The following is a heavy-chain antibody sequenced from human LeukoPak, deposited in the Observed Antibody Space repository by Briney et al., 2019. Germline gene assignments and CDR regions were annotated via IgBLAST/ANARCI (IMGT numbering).Heavy chain of an antibody. CDR2: IYYSGST. V-gene: IGHV4-59*01. CDR3: ARGVKQRLETYYYYYMDV. CDR1: GGSISSYY. D-gene: IGHD6-25*01. J-gene: IGHJ6*03. Sequence: SETLSLTCTVSGGSISSYYWSWIRQPPGKGLEWIGYIYYSGSTNYNPSLKSRVTISVDTSKNQFSLKLSSVTAADTAVYYCARGVKQRLETYYYYYMDVWGKGTTVTVSS.